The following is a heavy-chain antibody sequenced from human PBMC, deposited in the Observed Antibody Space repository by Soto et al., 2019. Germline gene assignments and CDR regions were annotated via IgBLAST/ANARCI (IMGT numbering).Heavy chain of an antibody. CDR2: ISGSGGST. CDR1: GFTFSSYA. J-gene: IGHJ5*02. CDR3: AKDQDPVPDFWSGGFDP. Sequence: LRLSCAASGFTFSSYAMSWVRQAPGKGLEWVSAISGSGGSTYYADSVKGRFTISRDNSKNTLYLQMNSLRAEDTAVYYCAKDQDPVPDFWSGGFDPWGQGTLVTVSS. V-gene: IGHV3-23*01. D-gene: IGHD3-3*01.